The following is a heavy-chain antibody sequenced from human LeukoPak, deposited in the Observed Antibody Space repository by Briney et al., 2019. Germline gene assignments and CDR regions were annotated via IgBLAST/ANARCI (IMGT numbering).Heavy chain of an antibody. J-gene: IGHJ4*02. Sequence: SETLSLTCTVSGGSISSSSYYWSWIRQPPGKGLEWIGYIYYSGSTNYNPSLKSRVTISVDTSKNHFSLKLSSVTAADTAVYYCARAISGSFRTSYYFDYWGQGTLVTVSS. CDR2: IYYSGST. V-gene: IGHV4-61*03. CDR1: GGSISSSSYY. D-gene: IGHD6-13*01. CDR3: ARAISGSFRTSYYFDY.